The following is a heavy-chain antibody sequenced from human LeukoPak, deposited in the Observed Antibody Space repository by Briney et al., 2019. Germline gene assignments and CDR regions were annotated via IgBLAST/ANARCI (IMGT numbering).Heavy chain of an antibody. J-gene: IGHJ5*02. D-gene: IGHD7-27*01. CDR1: GGSISSGAYS. V-gene: IGHV4-30-2*01. Sequence: PSETLSVTCAVSGGSISSGAYSWSWIRQPPGRGLEWIGYIFHSGHTNYNASLKSRVTISVDTSKNQFSLKLTPVTLADTAVYYCARDFWVANAPGSWFDPWGQGIPVTVSS. CDR2: IFHSGHT. CDR3: ARDFWVANAPGSWFDP.